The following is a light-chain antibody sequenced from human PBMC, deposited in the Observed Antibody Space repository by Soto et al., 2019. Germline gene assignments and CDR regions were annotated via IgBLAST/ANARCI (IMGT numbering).Light chain of an antibody. CDR1: QSVSSSL. J-gene: IGKJ3*01. CDR2: AAS. Sequence: EIVLTQSPDTLSFSPGERATLSCRASQSVSSSLLAWYQQKPGQAPRPLISAASSRATGIPDRFSGRGSGTEFTLTISRLEPEDFAVYYCQIYDGSLFTFGPGT. V-gene: IGKV3-20*01. CDR3: QIYDGSLFT.